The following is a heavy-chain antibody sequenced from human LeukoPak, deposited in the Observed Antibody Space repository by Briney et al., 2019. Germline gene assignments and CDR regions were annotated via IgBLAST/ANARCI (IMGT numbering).Heavy chain of an antibody. V-gene: IGHV1-8*01. J-gene: IGHJ6*03. CDR3: ASGSGPAYFYYYHHMDV. Sequence: ASVTVSCTASGYTYTSYDINWVRQATGQGREWMGWMNPNSGNKRYAHKLQGRVTMTRNTSISTAYMELSSLRSEDPPVYYCASGSGPAYFYYYHHMDVWGKGTTVSVSS. CDR1: GYTYTSYD. CDR2: MNPNSGNK.